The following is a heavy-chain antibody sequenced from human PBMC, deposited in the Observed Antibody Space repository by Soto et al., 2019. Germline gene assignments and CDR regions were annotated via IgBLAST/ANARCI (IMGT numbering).Heavy chain of an antibody. CDR2: ISSSSTI. CDR1: GLTFSRYS. CDR3: ARWFGEFDY. Sequence: GGSQRRSGAASGLTFSRYSMNWVRQAPGKGLEWVSYISSSSTIYYADSVKGRFTISRDNAKNSLYLQMNSLRAEDTAVYYCARWFGEFDYWGQGTLVTVSS. D-gene: IGHD3-10*01. J-gene: IGHJ4*02. V-gene: IGHV3-48*01.